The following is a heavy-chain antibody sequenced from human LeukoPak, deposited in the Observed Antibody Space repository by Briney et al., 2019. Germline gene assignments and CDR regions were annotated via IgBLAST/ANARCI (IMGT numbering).Heavy chain of an antibody. J-gene: IGHJ3*02. CDR2: ITSNGDRT. CDR1: GFTFSNSA. V-gene: IGHV3-64*01. CDR3: ARVGSWDAFDI. Sequence: GRSLRLSCVGFGFTFSNSAMPWVRQAPGKGPEYVSAITSNGDRTYYANSVKGRFTISRDNSKNTLYLQMGSLRAEDMAVYYCARVGSWDAFDIWGQGTMVTVSS. D-gene: IGHD1-26*01.